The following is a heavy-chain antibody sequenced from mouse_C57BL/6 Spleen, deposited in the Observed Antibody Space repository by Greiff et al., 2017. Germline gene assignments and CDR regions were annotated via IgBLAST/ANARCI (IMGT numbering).Heavy chain of an antibody. CDR3: ARSLDY. Sequence: VQLQQSGAELVRPGTSVKVSCKASGYAFTNYLIEWVKQRPGQGLEGIGVINPGSGGTNYNEKFKGKATLTADKSSSNAYMQLSSLTSEDSAVYFCARSLDYWGPGTTHTVSS. J-gene: IGHJ2*01. V-gene: IGHV1-54*01. CDR2: INPGSGGT. CDR1: GYAFTNYL.